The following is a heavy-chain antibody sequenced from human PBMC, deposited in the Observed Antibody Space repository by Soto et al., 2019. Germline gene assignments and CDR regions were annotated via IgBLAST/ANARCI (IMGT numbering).Heavy chain of an antibody. CDR2: TYYRSKWYN. J-gene: IGHJ6*02. V-gene: IGHV6-1*01. CDR1: GDSVSSNSAA. Sequence: PSQTLSLTCAISGDSVSSNSAAWNWIRQSPSRGLEWLGRTYYRSKWYNDYAVSVKSRITINPDTSKNQFSLQLNSVTPEDTAVYYCARDLGSSSWYGRGYYYGMDVWGQGTTVTVSS. D-gene: IGHD6-13*01. CDR3: ARDLGSSSWYGRGYYYGMDV.